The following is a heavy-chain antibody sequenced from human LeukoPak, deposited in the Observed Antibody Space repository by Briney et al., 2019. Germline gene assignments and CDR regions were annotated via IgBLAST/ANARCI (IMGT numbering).Heavy chain of an antibody. CDR1: GGTFSSYA. V-gene: IGHV1-69*13. D-gene: IGHD3-9*01. Sequence: SVKVSCKASGGTFSSYAISWVRQAPGQGLEWMGGIIPIFGTANYAQKFQGRVTITADESTSTAYMELSSLRSEDTAVYYCARVDGFYDILTGYYSIYYFDYWGQGTLVTVSS. CDR2: IIPIFGTA. J-gene: IGHJ4*02. CDR3: ARVDGFYDILTGYYSIYYFDY.